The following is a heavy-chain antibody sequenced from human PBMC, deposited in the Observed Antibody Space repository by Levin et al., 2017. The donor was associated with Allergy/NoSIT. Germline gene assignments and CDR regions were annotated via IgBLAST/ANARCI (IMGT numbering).Heavy chain of an antibody. CDR1: GITVSSHY. CDR2: IYSGGTT. CDR3: TGSRDCSGGACYRGVFDY. J-gene: IGHJ4*02. D-gene: IGHD2-15*01. Sequence: GGSLRLSCAASGITVSSHYMSWVRQAPGRGLEWVSSIYSGGTTYYADSVKGRFTISRDNSKSTLYLQLNTLRVEDTAVYYCTGSRDCSGGACYRGVFDYWGQGILVTVSS. V-gene: IGHV3-66*01.